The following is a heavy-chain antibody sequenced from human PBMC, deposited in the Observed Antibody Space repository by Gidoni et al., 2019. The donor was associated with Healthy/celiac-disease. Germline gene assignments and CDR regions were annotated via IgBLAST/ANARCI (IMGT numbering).Heavy chain of an antibody. J-gene: IGHJ5*02. Sequence: QVQLQQWGAGLFQPSETLSLTCAVYGGSFSGYYWSWIRQPPGKWLEWIGEITHSGSTNYNPSLKSRVTISVDTSKNQFSLKLSSVTAADTAVYYCARGGRILLRFDPWGQGTLVTVSS. D-gene: IGHD3-9*01. CDR2: ITHSGST. CDR1: GGSFSGYY. V-gene: IGHV4-34*01. CDR3: ARGGRILLRFDP.